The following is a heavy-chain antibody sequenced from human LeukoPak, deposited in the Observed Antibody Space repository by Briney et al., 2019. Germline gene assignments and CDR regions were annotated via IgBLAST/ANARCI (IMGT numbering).Heavy chain of an antibody. D-gene: IGHD2-15*01. V-gene: IGHV4-30-4*08. CDR1: GGSISSGDYY. Sequence: NPSETLSLTCTVSGGSISSGDYYWSWIRQPPGKGLEWIGYIYYSGSTYYNPSLKSRVTISVDTSKNQFSLKLSSVTAADTAVYYCARAVGPDAFDIWGQGTMVTVSS. CDR2: IYYSGST. J-gene: IGHJ3*02. CDR3: ARAVGPDAFDI.